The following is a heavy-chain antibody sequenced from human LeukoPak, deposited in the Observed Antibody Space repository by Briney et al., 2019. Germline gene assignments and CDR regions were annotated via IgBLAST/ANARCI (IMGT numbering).Heavy chain of an antibody. V-gene: IGHV3-23*01. Sequence: GGSLRLSCAASGLTFSGYAMSWVRQAPGKALEWVSAISGSGGSTYYADSVKGRSTISRDNSKNTLYLQMNSLRAEDTAVYYCAKAQRGYDILTGYYTRTEYYFDYWGQGTLVTVSS. J-gene: IGHJ4*02. CDR3: AKAQRGYDILTGYYTRTEYYFDY. CDR1: GLTFSGYA. D-gene: IGHD3-9*01. CDR2: ISGSGGST.